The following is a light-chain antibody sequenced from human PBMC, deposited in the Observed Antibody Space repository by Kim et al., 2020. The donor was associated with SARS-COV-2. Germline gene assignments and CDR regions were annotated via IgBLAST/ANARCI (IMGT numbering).Light chain of an antibody. V-gene: IGLV3-21*04. CDR1: NIGSKS. CDR2: YDS. Sequence: ATGKTARITRGGNNIGSKSVHWYQQKPGQAPVLVIYYDSDRPSGIPERFSGSNSGNTATLTISRVEAGDEADYYCQVWDSSSDHWVFGGGTQLTVL. J-gene: IGLJ3*02. CDR3: QVWDSSSDHWV.